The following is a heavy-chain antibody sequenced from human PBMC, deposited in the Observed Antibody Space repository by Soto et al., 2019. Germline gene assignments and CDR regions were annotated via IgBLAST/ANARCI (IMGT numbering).Heavy chain of an antibody. Sequence: TGGSLRLSCAASGFTFSSYGMHWVRQAPGKGLEWVAVISYDGSNKYYADSVKGRFTISRDNSKNTLYLQMNSLRAEDTAVYYCAKDATPTVTTYYFDYWGQGT. CDR2: ISYDGSNK. V-gene: IGHV3-30*18. J-gene: IGHJ4*02. D-gene: IGHD4-17*01. CDR1: GFTFSSYG. CDR3: AKDATPTVTTYYFDY.